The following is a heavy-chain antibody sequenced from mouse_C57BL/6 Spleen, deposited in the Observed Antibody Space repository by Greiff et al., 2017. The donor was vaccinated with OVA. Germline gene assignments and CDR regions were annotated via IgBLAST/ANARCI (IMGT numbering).Heavy chain of an antibody. J-gene: IGHJ4*01. CDR1: GFTFSDYG. Sequence: EVKLVESGGGLVKPGGSLKLSCAASGFTFSDYGMHWVRQAPEKGLEWVAYISSGSSTIYYADTVKGRFTISRDNAKNTLFLQMTSLRSEDTAMYYCARPAPGAMDYWGQGTSVTVSS. CDR3: ARPAPGAMDY. V-gene: IGHV5-17*01. CDR2: ISSGSSTI.